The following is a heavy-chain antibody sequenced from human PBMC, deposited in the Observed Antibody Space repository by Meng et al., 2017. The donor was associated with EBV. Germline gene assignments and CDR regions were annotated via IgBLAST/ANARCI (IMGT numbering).Heavy chain of an antibody. CDR2: ISAYNGNT. CDR3: ARETSGYDFNWFDP. J-gene: IGHJ5*02. CDR1: GYTFTIYG. D-gene: IGHD5-12*01. V-gene: IGHV1-18*01. Sequence: VQLVQSGAEVQKPGASVKGSCQSSGYTFTIYGISWVRQAPGQGLEWMGWISAYNGNTNYAQKLQGRVTMTTDTSTSTAYMELRSLRSDDTAVYYCARETSGYDFNWFDPWGQGTLVTVSS.